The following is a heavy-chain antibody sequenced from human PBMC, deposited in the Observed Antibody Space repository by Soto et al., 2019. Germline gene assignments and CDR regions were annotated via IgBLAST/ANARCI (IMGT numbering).Heavy chain of an antibody. CDR1: GFTFSSYG. CDR3: AKTDYGYGFDI. D-gene: IGHD4-17*01. CDR2: ISYDGSNK. Sequence: GGSLRLSCAASGFTFSSYGMHWVRQAPGKGLEWVAVISYDGSNKYYADSVKGRFTISRDNSKNTLYLKMNSLGAEDMAVYYCAKTDYGYGFDIWGQGTMVTVSS. J-gene: IGHJ3*02. V-gene: IGHV3-30*18.